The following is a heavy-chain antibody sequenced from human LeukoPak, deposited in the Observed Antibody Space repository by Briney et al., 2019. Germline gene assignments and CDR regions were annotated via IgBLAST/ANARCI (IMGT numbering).Heavy chain of an antibody. CDR2: IKDDGTEQ. CDR1: GFTFSGYW. J-gene: IGHJ4*02. V-gene: IGHV3-7*01. Sequence: GGSLRLSCAASGFTFSGYWMSWGRQAPAKGLEWVAKIKDDGTEQYYVDSVKGRFTISRDNAKNSLYLQMNTLRAEDTAVYYCARGGKKYFDYWGQGTQVTVSS. D-gene: IGHD5-12*01. CDR3: ARGGKKYFDY.